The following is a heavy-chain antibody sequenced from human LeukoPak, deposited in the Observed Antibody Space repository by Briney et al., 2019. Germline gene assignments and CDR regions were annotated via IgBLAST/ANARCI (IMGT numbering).Heavy chain of an antibody. D-gene: IGHD5-12*01. V-gene: IGHV3-30*18. Sequence: GGSLRLSCAASGFTFSSYGMHWVRQAPGKGLEWVAVISYDGSNEYYADSVKGRFTISRDNSKNTLYLQMNSLRAEDTAVYYCAKDRGPYSGYDFDYFDYWGQGTLVTVSS. CDR2: ISYDGSNE. J-gene: IGHJ4*02. CDR1: GFTFSSYG. CDR3: AKDRGPYSGYDFDYFDY.